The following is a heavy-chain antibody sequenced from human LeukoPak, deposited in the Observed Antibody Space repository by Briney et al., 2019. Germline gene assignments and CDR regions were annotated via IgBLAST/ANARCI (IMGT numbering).Heavy chain of an antibody. J-gene: IGHJ4*02. V-gene: IGHV3-21*01. CDR2: ISGSNSYI. CDR1: GFTFSSYS. D-gene: IGHD3-10*01. Sequence: KTGGSLRHSCAASGFTFSSYSMNWVRQAPGKGLEWVSSISGSNSYIYYADSMKGRFTISRDNAKNSLYLQMNSLRAEDTAVYYCERDLFRFGESSFDYWGQGTLVTVSS. CDR3: ERDLFRFGESSFDY.